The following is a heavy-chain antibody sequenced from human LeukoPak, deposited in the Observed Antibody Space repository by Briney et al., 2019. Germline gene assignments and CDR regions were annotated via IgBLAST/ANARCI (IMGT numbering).Heavy chain of an antibody. J-gene: IGHJ6*03. V-gene: IGHV3-9*01. CDR3: ARTKGVGRYSCSSGYYYMDV. D-gene: IGHD6-6*01. Sequence: PGGSLRLSCAASGFTFDDYAMHWVRQAPGKGLEWVSGISWNSGSIGYADSVKGRFTISRDNAKNSLYLQMNSLRAEDTALYHCARTKGVGRYSCSSGYYYMDVWGKGTTVTVSS. CDR2: ISWNSGSI. CDR1: GFTFDDYA.